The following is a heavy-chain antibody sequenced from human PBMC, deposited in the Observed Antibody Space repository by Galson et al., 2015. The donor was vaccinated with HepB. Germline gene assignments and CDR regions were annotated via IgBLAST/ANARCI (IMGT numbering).Heavy chain of an antibody. V-gene: IGHV1-18*01. Sequence: SVKVSCKASGYTFTNYGIGWVRQAPGQGLEWMGWISGYSGNTNYAQKLQVRVTMTTDTSTSTAYMELRRLRSDDTAVYYCARVAAAAGFLDYWGQGTLVTASS. CDR2: ISGYSGNT. J-gene: IGHJ4*02. D-gene: IGHD6-13*01. CDR1: GYTFTNYG. CDR3: ARVAAAAGFLDY.